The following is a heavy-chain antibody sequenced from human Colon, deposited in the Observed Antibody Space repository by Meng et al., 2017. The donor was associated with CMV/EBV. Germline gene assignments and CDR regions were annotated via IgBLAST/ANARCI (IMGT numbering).Heavy chain of an antibody. J-gene: IGHJ4*02. CDR3: AKKAPGSSPFDY. V-gene: IGHV3-23*01. Sequence: GGSLRLSCVGSGFTSSGYAMSWVRQAPGRGLEWVSAINSRGDDTYYADSVRGRFTISRDNAKNNLYLQMGSLRAEDTALYYCAKKAPGSSPFDYWGQGTLVTVSS. CDR1: GFTSSGYA. CDR2: INSRGDDT. D-gene: IGHD6-13*01.